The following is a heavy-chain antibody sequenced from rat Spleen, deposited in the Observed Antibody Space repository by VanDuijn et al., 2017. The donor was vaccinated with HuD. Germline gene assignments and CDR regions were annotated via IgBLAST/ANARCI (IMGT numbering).Heavy chain of an antibody. D-gene: IGHD1-12*02. CDR3: ARHFPDYYDGSYYHGEFDY. V-gene: IGHV5-17*01. J-gene: IGHJ2*01. CDR1: GFTFSDYA. CDR2: IIYDGSST. Sequence: EVQLVESGGGLVQPGNSLKLSCAASGFTFSDYAMAWVRQSPKKGLEWVATIIYDGSSTYYRDSVKGRFTISRDNAKSTLYLQMDSLRSEDTATYYCARHFPDYYDGSYYHGEFDYWGQGVMVTVSS.